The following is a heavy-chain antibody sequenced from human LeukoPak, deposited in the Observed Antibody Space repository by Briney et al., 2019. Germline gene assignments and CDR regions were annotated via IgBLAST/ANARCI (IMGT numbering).Heavy chain of an antibody. CDR3: ARDRPGIAVAGDAFDI. J-gene: IGHJ3*02. Sequence: PSETLSLTCTVSGGSISSYYWSWIRQPPGKGLEWIGYIQNRGSTNYNPSLKSRVTLSVDTSKNQFSLKLTSVTAADTAVYYCARDRPGIAVAGDAFDIWGQGTVVTVSS. V-gene: IGHV4-59*01. CDR2: IQNRGST. D-gene: IGHD6-19*01. CDR1: GGSISSYY.